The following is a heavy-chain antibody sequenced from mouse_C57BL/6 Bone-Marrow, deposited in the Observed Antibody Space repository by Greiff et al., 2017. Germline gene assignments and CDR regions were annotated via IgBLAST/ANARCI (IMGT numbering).Heavy chain of an antibody. CDR3: ARRDYGSSPLAMDY. CDR1: GFTFSDYG. Sequence: EVQLVESGGGLVQPGGSLKLSCAASGFTFSDYGMAWVRQAPRKGPEWVAFISNLAYSIYYADTVTGRFTISGENAKNTLYLEMSSLRSEDTAMYYCARRDYGSSPLAMDYWGQGTSVTVSS. V-gene: IGHV5-15*01. CDR2: ISNLAYSI. D-gene: IGHD1-1*01. J-gene: IGHJ4*01.